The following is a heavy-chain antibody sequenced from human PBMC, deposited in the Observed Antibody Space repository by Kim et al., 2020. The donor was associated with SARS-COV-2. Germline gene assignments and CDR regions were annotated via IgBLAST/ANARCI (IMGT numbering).Heavy chain of an antibody. V-gene: IGHV3-21*01. D-gene: IGHD3-16*02. CDR1: GFTFSSYS. CDR2: ISSSSSYI. CDR3: ARDLYDYVWGSYRQTSPKHY. Sequence: GGSLRLSCAASGFTFSSYSMNWVRQAPGKGLEWVSSISSSSSYIYYADSVKGRFTISRDNAKNSLYLQMNSLRAEDTAVYYCARDLYDYVWGSYRQTSPKHYWGQGTRVPVSS. J-gene: IGHJ4*02.